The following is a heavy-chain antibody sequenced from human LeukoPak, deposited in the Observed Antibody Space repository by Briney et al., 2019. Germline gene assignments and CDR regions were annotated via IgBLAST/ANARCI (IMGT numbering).Heavy chain of an antibody. CDR2: IYSGGST. CDR1: GFTVSSNY. D-gene: IGHD6-19*01. V-gene: IGHV3-66*01. Sequence: GGSLRLSCAASGFTVSSNYMSWVRQAPGKGLEWVSVIYSGGSTYYADSVKGRFTISRDNSKSTLYLQMNSLRAEDTAVYYCARDSGGGSGWQDYWGQGTLVTVSS. J-gene: IGHJ4*02. CDR3: ARDSGGGSGWQDY.